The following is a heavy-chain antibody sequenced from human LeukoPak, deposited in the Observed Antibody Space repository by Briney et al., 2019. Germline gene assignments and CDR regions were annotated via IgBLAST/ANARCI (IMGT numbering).Heavy chain of an antibody. CDR1: GGSISSSSYY. CDR3: ARPGGYGDSDY. CDR2: IYYSGST. J-gene: IGHJ4*02. Sequence: PSETLSLTCTVSGGSISSSSYYWGWIRQPPGKGLEWIGSIYYSGSTYYNPSLKSRVTISVDTSKNQFSLKLSSVTAADTAVYYCARPGGYGDSDYWGQGTLVTVSS. V-gene: IGHV4-39*07. D-gene: IGHD4-17*01.